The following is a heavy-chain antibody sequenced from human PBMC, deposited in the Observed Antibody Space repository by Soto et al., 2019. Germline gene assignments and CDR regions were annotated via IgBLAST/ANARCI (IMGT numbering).Heavy chain of an antibody. V-gene: IGHV1-2*02. D-gene: IGHD2-21*02. CDR3: ARQLAYCGGDCYTEPVDS. Sequence: ASVKVSCKTSGYTFTRYYIHWVRQAPGQGLEWMGWINPNSGDTKYAQRFQGRVTMTKDTSITTAYMELTRLRSDDTAVYFCARQLAYCGGDCYTEPVDSWGQGTLVTVYS. CDR1: GYTFTRYY. J-gene: IGHJ4*02. CDR2: INPNSGDT.